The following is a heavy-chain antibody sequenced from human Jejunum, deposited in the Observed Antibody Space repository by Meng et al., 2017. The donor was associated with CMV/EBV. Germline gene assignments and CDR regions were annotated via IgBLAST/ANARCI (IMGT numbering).Heavy chain of an antibody. J-gene: IGHJ6*02. V-gene: IGHV1-8*01. D-gene: IGHD3-10*01. CDR1: FD. Sequence: FDIKWVRQAPGQGLEWMGWMNPKSGDIGYEERFQDRLTMTRDISKATFYMEMSGLRSEDTAVYYCGRGRFGARGSHYYYYGMDFWGQGTTVTVSS. CDR2: MNPKSGDI. CDR3: GRGRFGARGSHYYYYGMDF.